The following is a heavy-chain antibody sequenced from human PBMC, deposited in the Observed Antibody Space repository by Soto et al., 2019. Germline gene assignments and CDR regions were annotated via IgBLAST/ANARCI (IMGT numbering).Heavy chain of an antibody. J-gene: IGHJ6*01. V-gene: IGHV3-23*04. CDR1: GLTFNNYA. Sequence: EVQLVESGGGLVQPGGSLRLSCAASGLTFNNYAMSWVRQAPGKGLEWVSGISGSGSSTYYADSVYGRFTISRDNSINTLYLQMNNLRAEETAVYYCAKEAEMSAGYGMDVWGQGTTVTVSS. CDR2: ISGSGSST. D-gene: IGHD3-3*01. CDR3: AKEAEMSAGYGMDV.